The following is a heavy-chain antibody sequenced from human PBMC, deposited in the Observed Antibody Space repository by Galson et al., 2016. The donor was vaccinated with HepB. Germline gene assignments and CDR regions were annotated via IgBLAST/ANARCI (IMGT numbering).Heavy chain of an antibody. CDR2: ISSSSTTI. D-gene: IGHD3-3*01. CDR3: ARGENYDFWSDSYYYGMDV. CDR1: GFTFSYYS. V-gene: IGHV3-48*02. Sequence: SLRLSCAASGFTFSYYSMNWVRQAPGKGLEWASYISSSSTTIYYADSVKGRFTISRDNAKNSLYLQMNSLRDEDTAVYYCARGENYDFWSDSYYYGMDVWGQGTTVTVSS. J-gene: IGHJ6*02.